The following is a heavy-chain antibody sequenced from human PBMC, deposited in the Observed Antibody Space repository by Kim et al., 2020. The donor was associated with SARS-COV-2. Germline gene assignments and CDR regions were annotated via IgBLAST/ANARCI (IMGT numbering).Heavy chain of an antibody. V-gene: IGHV4-31*02. J-gene: IGHJ4*02. D-gene: IGHD6-13*01. CDR3: ATSIAAAGPFDY. Sequence: YYNPSLKSRVTISVDTSKNQFSLKLSSVTTADTAVYYCATSIAAAGPFDYWGQGTLVTVSS.